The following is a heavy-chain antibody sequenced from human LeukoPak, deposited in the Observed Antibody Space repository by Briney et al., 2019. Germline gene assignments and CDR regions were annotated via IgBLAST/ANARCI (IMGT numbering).Heavy chain of an antibody. CDR3: AGGTTGPYSSFDY. D-gene: IGHD2/OR15-2a*01. V-gene: IGHV1-69*04. Sequence: SVKVSCKASGGTFSSYAISWVRQAPGQGLEWMGRIIPILGIANYAQKFQGRVTITADKSTSTAYMELSSLRSEDTAVYYCAGGTTGPYSSFDYWGQGTLVTVSS. CDR2: IIPILGIA. J-gene: IGHJ4*02. CDR1: GGTFSSYA.